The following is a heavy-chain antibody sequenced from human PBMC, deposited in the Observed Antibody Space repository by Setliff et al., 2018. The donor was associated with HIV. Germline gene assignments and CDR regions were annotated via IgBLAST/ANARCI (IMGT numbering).Heavy chain of an antibody. V-gene: IGHV4-39*01. J-gene: IGHJ4*02. CDR3: ARVGNYYDSSGYYSTFDY. Sequence: SETLSLTCTVSGGSISSDTYYWGWIRQPPGKGLEWIGSIYYSGSTYYNPSLKSRVTISVDTSKNQFSLKLSSVTAADTAVYYCARVGNYYDSSGYYSTFDYWGQGTLVTVSS. CDR1: GGSISSDTYY. CDR2: IYYSGST. D-gene: IGHD3-22*01.